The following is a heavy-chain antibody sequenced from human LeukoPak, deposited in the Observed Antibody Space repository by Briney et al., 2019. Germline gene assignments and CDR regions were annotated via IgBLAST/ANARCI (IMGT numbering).Heavy chain of an antibody. V-gene: IGHV3-30-3*01. Sequence: GGSLRLSCAASGFTFSSYAMHWVRQAPGKGLEWVAVISYDGSNKYYADSVKGRFTISRDNSKNTLYLQMNSLRAEDTAVYYCARGFWSGSDLFDYWGQGTLVTVSS. CDR2: ISYDGSNK. J-gene: IGHJ4*02. CDR1: GFTFSSYA. D-gene: IGHD3-3*01. CDR3: ARGFWSGSDLFDY.